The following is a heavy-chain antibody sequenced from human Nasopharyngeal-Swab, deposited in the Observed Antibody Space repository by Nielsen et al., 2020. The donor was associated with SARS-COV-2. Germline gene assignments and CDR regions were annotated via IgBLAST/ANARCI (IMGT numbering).Heavy chain of an antibody. CDR2: ISSSSSTI. V-gene: IGHV3-48*01. J-gene: IGHJ4*02. CDR3: ARSLYYYDSSGYPSSYYFDY. CDR1: GFTFSSYS. D-gene: IGHD3-22*01. Sequence: GGSLRLSCAASGFTFSSYSMNWVRQAPGKGLKWVSYISSSSSTIYYADSVKGRFTISRDNAKNSLYLQMNSLRAEDTAVYYCARSLYYYDSSGYPSSYYFDYWGQGTLVTVSS.